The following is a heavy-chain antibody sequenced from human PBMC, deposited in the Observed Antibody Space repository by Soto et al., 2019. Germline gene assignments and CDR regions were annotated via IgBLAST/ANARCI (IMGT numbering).Heavy chain of an antibody. J-gene: IGHJ4*02. Sequence: PGGSHRQSVADAESVYIDGLRICVRQAPGKGLEWVSSISDSGGTSYYADSVKGRFTISRDNSKNTLYLQMNSLRAEDTAIYYCAKRARALFTFDYCGQGTVVTVSS. D-gene: IGHD2-21*01. CDR1: ESVYIDGL. V-gene: IGHV3-23*01. CDR3: AKRARALFTFDY. CDR2: ISDSGGTS.